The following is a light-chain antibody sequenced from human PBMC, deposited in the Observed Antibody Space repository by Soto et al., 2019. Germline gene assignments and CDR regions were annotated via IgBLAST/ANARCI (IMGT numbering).Light chain of an antibody. V-gene: IGKV1-33*01. CDR2: DAS. CDR3: QQYDNLPIT. J-gene: IGKJ5*01. Sequence: IQMTQSLSSLIASVGDRVTITCQASQDISNYLNWYQQKPGKAPKLLIYDASNLERGVPSRFSGSGSGTDVTFTISSLQPEDIALYYCQQYDNLPITFGQGTRLEIK. CDR1: QDISNY.